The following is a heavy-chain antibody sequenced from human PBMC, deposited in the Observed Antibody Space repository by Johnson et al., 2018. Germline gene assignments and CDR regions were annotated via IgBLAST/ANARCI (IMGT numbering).Heavy chain of an antibody. CDR3: AKQPGPGNYYYYYMDG. V-gene: IGHV3-30*18. Sequence: VQLVESGGGVVQPGRSLRLSCAASGFTFSSYGMHWVRQAPGKGLEWVAVISSDGSNKYYADSVQGLFTISRDNSKNTLYLKMNSLRAEDTAVYYCAKQPGPGNYYYYYMDGWGKGTTVTVSS. J-gene: IGHJ6*03. CDR1: GFTFSSYG. D-gene: IGHD1-14*01. CDR2: ISSDGSNK.